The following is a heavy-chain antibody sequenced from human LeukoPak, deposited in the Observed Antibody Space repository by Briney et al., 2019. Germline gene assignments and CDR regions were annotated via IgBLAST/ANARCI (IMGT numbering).Heavy chain of an antibody. CDR2: IITIFGTA. J-gene: IGHJ4*02. CDR3: ASDHGTYDYVWGSYRYTDY. CDR1: GGTFSSYA. D-gene: IGHD3-16*02. V-gene: IGHV1-69*06. Sequence: ASVKVSCKASGGTFSSYAISWVRQAPGQGLEWMGGIITIFGTANYAQRFQGRVTITADKSTSTAYMELSSLRSEDTAVYYCASDHGTYDYVWGSYRYTDYWGQGTLVTVSS.